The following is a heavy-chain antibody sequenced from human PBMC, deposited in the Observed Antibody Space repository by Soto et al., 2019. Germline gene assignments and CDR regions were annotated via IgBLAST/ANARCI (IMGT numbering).Heavy chain of an antibody. Sequence: QVQPVQSGAEVKMPGSSVKVSCKASGGTFSSYVFNWVRQAPGQGLEWMGKILPILDTTNYAQNFQGRVTITADGSTTTAYMEFSSLRSGDTGVYYCARVPAPYCGVGLSFEAFGFRGQGTMIIVSS. CDR1: GGTFSSYV. CDR2: ILPILDTT. CDR3: ARVPAPYCGVGLSFEAFGF. J-gene: IGHJ3*01. V-gene: IGHV1-69*11. D-gene: IGHD2-21*01.